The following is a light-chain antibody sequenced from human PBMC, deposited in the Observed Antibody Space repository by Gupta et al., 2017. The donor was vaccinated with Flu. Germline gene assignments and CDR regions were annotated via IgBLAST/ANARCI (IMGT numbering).Light chain of an antibody. Sequence: QSALTQPASVPGSPGQSITISCTGTSTDIGSYDYVSWYQQHPGKAPKLIIFEVSDRPSGISNRFSGSKSANTASLTISGLQAEDEADYYCCSYRDIGTLVFGTGTRVNV. CDR2: EVS. CDR1: STDIGSYDY. CDR3: CSYRDIGTLV. V-gene: IGLV2-14*01. J-gene: IGLJ1*01.